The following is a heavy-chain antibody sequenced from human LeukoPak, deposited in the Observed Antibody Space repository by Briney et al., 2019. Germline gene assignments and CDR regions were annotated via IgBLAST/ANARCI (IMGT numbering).Heavy chain of an antibody. Sequence: SVKVSCKASGYTFTSYGISWVRQAPGQGLEWMGGIIPIFGTANYAQKFQGRVSITADESTSTAYMELSSLRSEDTAVYYCCRLSDPWGQGTLVTVSS. D-gene: IGHD2-15*01. J-gene: IGHJ5*02. CDR3: CRLSDP. CDR2: IIPIFGTA. CDR1: GYTFTSYG. V-gene: IGHV1-69*13.